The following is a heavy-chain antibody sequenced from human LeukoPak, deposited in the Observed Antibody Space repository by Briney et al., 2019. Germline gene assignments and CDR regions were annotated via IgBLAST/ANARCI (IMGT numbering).Heavy chain of an antibody. J-gene: IGHJ6*03. CDR3: ARHRKSARNYLYYYMDV. CDR1: GGSISSSSYY. Sequence: PSETLSLTRTVSGGSISSSSYYWGWIRQPPGKGLEWIGSIYYSGSTYYNPSLKSRVTISVDTSKNQFSLNLTSVTAADTALYYCARHRKSARNYLYYYMDVWGKGTTVTVSS. CDR2: IYYSGST. D-gene: IGHD6-6*01. V-gene: IGHV4-39*01.